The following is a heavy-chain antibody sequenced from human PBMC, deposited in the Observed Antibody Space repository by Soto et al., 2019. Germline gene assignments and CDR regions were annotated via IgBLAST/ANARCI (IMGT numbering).Heavy chain of an antibody. CDR3: AQLTYPSDTTGFYYERVSGWIDS. V-gene: IGHV3-23*01. D-gene: IGHD3-22*01. J-gene: IGHJ5*01. CDR1: GFAFSRYA. Sequence: EVALLDSGGHLVQPGGSLRLSCAASGFAFSRYAMSWVRQAPGKGLEWVSGISASGGTANLADSVEGRCTSSRDNSKSTLYLQMNSLRAEDTAVYYCAQLTYPSDTTGFYYERVSGWIDSWGQGTLVTVSS. CDR2: ISASGGTA.